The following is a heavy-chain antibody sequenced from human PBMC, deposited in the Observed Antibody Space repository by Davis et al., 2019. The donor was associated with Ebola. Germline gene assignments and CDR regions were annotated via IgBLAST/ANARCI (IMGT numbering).Heavy chain of an antibody. CDR2: ISSGGTTI. V-gene: IGHV3-48*04. D-gene: IGHD3-10*01. J-gene: IGHJ6*02. CDR3: AKDIGATPGYGMDV. CDR1: GFTFRNYI. Sequence: GESLKISCAASGFTFRNYIMNWVRLAPGKGPEWISYISSGGTTIYSADSVKGRFTISRDNTKNSLYLQMNSLRADDTALYYCAKDIGATPGYGMDVWGQGTAVTVSS.